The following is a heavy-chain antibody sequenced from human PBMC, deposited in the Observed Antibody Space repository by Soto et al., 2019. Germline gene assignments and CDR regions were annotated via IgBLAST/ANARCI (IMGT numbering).Heavy chain of an antibody. J-gene: IGHJ4*02. CDR3: TRETVAGITGFDY. V-gene: IGHV3-23*01. Sequence: EVQLLESGGDLVQPGGSLRLSCAASGFNVGAFAVNWVRQAPGKGLEWVSGISVSDAFIYYADSVRGRFSISRDASENILYLQMNSLRVDDTALYYCTRETVAGITGFDYWGPGTLVTVSS. CDR2: ISVSDAFI. CDR1: GFNVGAFA. D-gene: IGHD1-20*01.